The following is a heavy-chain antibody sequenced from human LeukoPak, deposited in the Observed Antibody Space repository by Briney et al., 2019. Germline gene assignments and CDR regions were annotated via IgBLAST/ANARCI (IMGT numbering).Heavy chain of an antibody. CDR1: GFTFSNYA. V-gene: IGHV3-23*01. J-gene: IGHJ4*02. Sequence: SGGSLRLSCAASGFTFSNYAMSWVRQAPGKGLEWVSAISGSGDNTYYADSVKGRFTVSRDNSKNTLYVQMKSLRAEDTAAYYCAKDFVVVPGNVNYFDYWGQGTLVTVSA. CDR2: ISGSGDNT. CDR3: AKDFVVVPGNVNYFDY. D-gene: IGHD2-21*02.